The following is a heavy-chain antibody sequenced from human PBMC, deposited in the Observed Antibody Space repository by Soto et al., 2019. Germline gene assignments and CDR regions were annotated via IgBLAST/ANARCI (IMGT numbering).Heavy chain of an antibody. V-gene: IGHV4-31*03. D-gene: IGHD3-9*01. Sequence: SETLSLTCTVSRGSISSGGYYWSWIRQHPGKGLEWIGYIYYSGSTYYNPSLKSRVTISVDTSKNQFSLKLSSVTAADTAVYNCARAPKYYDILTGYASGFDYWGQGTLVTVSS. CDR1: RGSISSGGYY. CDR2: IYYSGST. CDR3: ARAPKYYDILTGYASGFDY. J-gene: IGHJ4*02.